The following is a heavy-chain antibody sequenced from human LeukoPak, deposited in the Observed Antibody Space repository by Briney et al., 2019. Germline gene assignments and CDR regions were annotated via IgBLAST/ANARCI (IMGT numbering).Heavy chain of an antibody. D-gene: IGHD6-13*01. CDR2: ISYDGSNK. V-gene: IGHV3-30-3*01. J-gene: IGHJ4*02. CDR3: ARDSSSSNNFDY. CDR1: GFTFSSYA. Sequence: GGSLRLSCAASGFTFSSYAMHWVRQAPGKGLEWVAAISYDGSNKYYADSVKGRFTISRDNSKNTLYLQMNSLRAEDTAVYYCARDSSSSNNFDYWGQGTLVTVSS.